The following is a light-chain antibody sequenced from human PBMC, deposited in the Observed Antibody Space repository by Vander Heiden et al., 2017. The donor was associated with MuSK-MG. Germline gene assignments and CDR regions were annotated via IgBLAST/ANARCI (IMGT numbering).Light chain of an antibody. CDR3: QAWDSSSAVV. V-gene: IGLV3-1*01. CDR2: EDT. J-gene: IGLJ3*02. Sequence: SYELTQPPSLSVSPGQTATIRCPAETSGDKYASWYQQKAGQAPVAVIYEDTKRPSGIPERFSGSNSGNTATLTISGTQAMDEADYYCQAWDSSSAVVFGGGTRLTVL. CDR1: TSGDKY.